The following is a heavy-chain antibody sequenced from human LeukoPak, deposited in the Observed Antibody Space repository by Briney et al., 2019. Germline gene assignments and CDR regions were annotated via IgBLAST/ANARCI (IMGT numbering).Heavy chain of an antibody. CDR1: GFTFSSYW. Sequence: PGGSLRLSCAASGFTFSSYWMSWVRQAPGKGLEWVSGINWNGGSTGYADSVKGRFTISRDNAKNSLYLQMNSLRAEDTALYYCARALSGSYYNYYYYMDVWGKGTTVTVSS. V-gene: IGHV3-20*04. J-gene: IGHJ6*03. D-gene: IGHD3-10*01. CDR3: ARALSGSYYNYYYYMDV. CDR2: INWNGGST.